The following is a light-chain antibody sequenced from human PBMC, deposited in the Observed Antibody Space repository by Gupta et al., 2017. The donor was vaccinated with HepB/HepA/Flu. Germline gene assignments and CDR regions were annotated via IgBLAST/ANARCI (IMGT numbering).Light chain of an antibody. CDR3: QHYNKYPVT. CDR2: KAS. CDR1: EYVSTW. J-gene: IGKJ4*01. Sequence: DIQMTQSPSTLSAFLGDRVTITCRASEYVSTWLAWYQQKPGKAPKLLISKASSLVNGVPLRFSGTGSGTEFTLTISSLQPDDFATYYCQHYNKYPVTFGGGTKVEMK. V-gene: IGKV1-5*03.